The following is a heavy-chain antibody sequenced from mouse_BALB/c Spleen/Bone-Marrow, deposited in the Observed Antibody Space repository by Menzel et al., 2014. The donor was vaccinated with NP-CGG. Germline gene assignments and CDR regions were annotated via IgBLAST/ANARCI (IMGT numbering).Heavy chain of an antibody. D-gene: IGHD3-2*02. CDR3: AKNQEAFDY. Sequence: EVKLMESGGGLVQPGGSLKLSCAASGFTFSNYGMSWVRQTPDKRLELVATINSNGGITYYPDSVKGRFTISRDNAKNTLYLQMSSLKPEDTAMYYCAKNQEAFDYWGQGTTLTVSS. CDR2: INSNGGIT. J-gene: IGHJ2*01. CDR1: GFTFSNYG. V-gene: IGHV5-6-3*01.